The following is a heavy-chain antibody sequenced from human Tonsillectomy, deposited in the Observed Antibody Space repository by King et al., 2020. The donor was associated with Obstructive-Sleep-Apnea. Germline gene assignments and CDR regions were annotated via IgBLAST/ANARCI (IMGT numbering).Heavy chain of an antibody. CDR1: GYTFTSYG. CDR2: ISAYNGNT. Sequence: QLVQSGAEVKKPGASVKVSCKASGYTFTSYGISWVRQAPGQGLEWMGWISAYNGNTNYAQKLQDRVTLTTNTSTSTAFMELRSLRSDDTAVYYCARDRVYDILTGNKTPFDYWGQGTLVTVSS. V-gene: IGHV1-18*01. D-gene: IGHD3-9*01. J-gene: IGHJ4*02. CDR3: ARDRVYDILTGNKTPFDY.